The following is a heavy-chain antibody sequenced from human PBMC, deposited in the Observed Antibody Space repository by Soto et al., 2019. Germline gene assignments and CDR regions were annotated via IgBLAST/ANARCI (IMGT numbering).Heavy chain of an antibody. CDR1: GFTFSSFA. J-gene: IGHJ4*02. CDR3: TRDMDYGDRAFGDY. Sequence: LRLSCAASGFTFSSFALYWVRQAPGKGLEWVAVISYDGSKKYYADSVKGRFTISRDNSKNTLYLQMNGLRTEDTAVYYCTRDMDYGDRAFGDYWGQGTLVTVSS. V-gene: IGHV3-30-3*01. D-gene: IGHD4-17*01. CDR2: ISYDGSKK.